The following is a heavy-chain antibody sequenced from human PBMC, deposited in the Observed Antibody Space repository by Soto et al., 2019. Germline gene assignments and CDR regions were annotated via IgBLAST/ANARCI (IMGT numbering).Heavy chain of an antibody. V-gene: IGHV4-4*02. CDR2: SYHSGST. Sequence: SETLSLTCTVSGGSISSNWWNWVRQPPGKGLEWIGESYHSGSTNYNPSLKSRVTISVDTSKNQFSLKLSSVTAADTAVYYCARGISITMVRGSHNWFEPWGQGTLVTVSS. CDR3: ARGISITMVRGSHNWFEP. J-gene: IGHJ5*02. CDR1: GGSISSNW. D-gene: IGHD3-10*01.